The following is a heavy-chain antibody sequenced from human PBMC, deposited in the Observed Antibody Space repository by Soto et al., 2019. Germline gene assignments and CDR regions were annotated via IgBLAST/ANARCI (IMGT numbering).Heavy chain of an antibody. J-gene: IGHJ6*02. CDR3: AKELLGPGRAYGMDV. CDR1: GFTFSSYG. Sequence: QVQLVESGGGVVQPGRSLRLSCAASGFTFSSYGMHWVRQAPGKGLEWVAVISYDGSNKYYADSVKGRFTISRDNSKNTLYLQKNSLRAEDTAVYYCAKELLGPGRAYGMDVWGQGTTVTVSS. CDR2: ISYDGSNK. V-gene: IGHV3-30*18. D-gene: IGHD7-27*01.